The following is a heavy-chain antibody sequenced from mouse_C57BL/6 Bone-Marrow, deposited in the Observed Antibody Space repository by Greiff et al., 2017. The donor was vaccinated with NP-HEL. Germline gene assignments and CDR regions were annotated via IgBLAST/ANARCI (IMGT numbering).Heavy chain of an antibody. J-gene: IGHJ1*03. CDR3: ARYYYGSSYWYFDV. CDR1: DSEVFPIAY. D-gene: IGHD1-1*01. CDR2: ILPSIGRT. Sequence: VKLQESGSELRSPGSSVKLSCKDFDSEVFPIAYMSWVRQKPGHGFEWIGGILPSIGRTIYGEKFEDKATLDADTLSTTAYLELNSLTSEDSAIYYCARYYYGSSYWYFDVWGTGTTVTVSS. V-gene: IGHV15-2*01.